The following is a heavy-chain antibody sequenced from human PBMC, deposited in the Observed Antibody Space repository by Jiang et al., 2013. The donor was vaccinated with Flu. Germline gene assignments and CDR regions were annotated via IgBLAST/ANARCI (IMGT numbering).Heavy chain of an antibody. D-gene: IGHD1-14*01. CDR2: IYPSDSDT. Sequence: AEVKKPGESLQISCQGSGYVFSTYWIAWVRQMPGRGLEWMGIIYPSDSDTRYSPSFQGQVTISADKSISTAYLQWSSLKASDTAMYFCARRDVGPSGNAFDLWGRGTLLTVSS. V-gene: IGHV5-51*03. CDR1: GYVFSTYW. CDR3: ARRDVGPSGNAFDL. J-gene: IGHJ2*01.